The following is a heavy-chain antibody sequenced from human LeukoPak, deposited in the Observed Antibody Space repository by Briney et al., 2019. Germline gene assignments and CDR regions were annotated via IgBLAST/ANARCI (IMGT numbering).Heavy chain of an antibody. V-gene: IGHV3-11*06. CDR2: ITNSSSYT. J-gene: IGHJ1*01. D-gene: IGHD3-3*01. Sequence: GGSLRLSCAASGFTFSDYYMSWVRQAPGKGLEWVSYITNSSSYTNYADSVKGRFTISRDNAKSSLYLQMNSLRAEDTAVYYCARGHYELWHWGQGTLVTVSS. CDR3: ARGHYELWH. CDR1: GFTFSDYY.